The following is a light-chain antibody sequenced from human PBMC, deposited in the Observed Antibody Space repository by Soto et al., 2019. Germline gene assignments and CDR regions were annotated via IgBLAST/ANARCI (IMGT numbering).Light chain of an antibody. CDR3: QQYENLPT. CDR1: QNINNY. V-gene: IGKV1-33*01. Sequence: DIQMTQSPSSLSASVGDRVTITCQASQNINNYLNWYQQKPGRAPKLLIYDASNLQAGVPSRFRGSGSGTDFTFTISRLQPEDIATYYCQQYENLPTFGQGTRLEIK. CDR2: DAS. J-gene: IGKJ5*01.